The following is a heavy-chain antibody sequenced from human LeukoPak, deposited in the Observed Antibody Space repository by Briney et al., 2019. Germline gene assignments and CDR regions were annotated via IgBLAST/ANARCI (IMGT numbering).Heavy chain of an antibody. J-gene: IGHJ3*02. D-gene: IGHD2-8*01. Sequence: SQTLSLTCTVSGGSISSGGYYWSWIRQHPGKGLEWIGYIYYSGSTYYNPSLKSRVTISVDTSKNQFSLKLSSVTAADTAVYYCASSPMVTDAFDIWGQGTMVTVSS. CDR1: GGSISSGGYY. CDR3: ASSPMVTDAFDI. V-gene: IGHV4-31*03. CDR2: IYYSGST.